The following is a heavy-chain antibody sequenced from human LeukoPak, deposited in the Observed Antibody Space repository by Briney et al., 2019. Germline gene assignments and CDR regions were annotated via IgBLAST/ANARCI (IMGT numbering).Heavy chain of an antibody. D-gene: IGHD2-2*02. CDR1: GGSISSSSYY. V-gene: IGHV4-39*01. CDR3: ARHDRGGYCSSTSCYRNWFDP. J-gene: IGHJ5*02. Sequence: SETLSLTCTVSGGSISSSSYYWGWIRQPPGEGLEWIGSIYYSGSTYYNPSLKSRVTISVDTSKNQFSLKLSSVTAADTAVYYCARHDRGGYCSSTSCYRNWFDPWGQGTLVTVTS. CDR2: IYYSGST.